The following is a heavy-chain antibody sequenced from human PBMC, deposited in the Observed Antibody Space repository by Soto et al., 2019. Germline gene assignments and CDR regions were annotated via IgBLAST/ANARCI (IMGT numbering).Heavy chain of an antibody. D-gene: IGHD5-18*01. Sequence: AQLVESGGGMVQPGRSLRLSCAASGFAFSSYGMHWVRQAPGTGREWVAVISYDGSLQHYADSVKGRFTISRDNSKNMVLLQMSSLRAEDTAVYYCVSDRGYGHASVPYSWGQGTLVSVSS. CDR2: ISYDGSLQ. CDR3: VSDRGYGHASVPYS. CDR1: GFAFSSYG. J-gene: IGHJ4*02. V-gene: IGHV3-30*03.